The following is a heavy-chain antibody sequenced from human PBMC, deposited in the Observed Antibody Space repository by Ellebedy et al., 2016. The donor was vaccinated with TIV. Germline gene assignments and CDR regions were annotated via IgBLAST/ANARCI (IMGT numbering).Heavy chain of an antibody. Sequence: GESLKIPXTVPGVPVSGNYINWVRQAPGKGLEWVSVMFSGGSTYYADSVKGRFTVSRDNSRNTLYLQMNSLRAEDTAVYYCGRGSSGNYYAVDVWGQGTTVTVSS. CDR3: GRGSSGNYYAVDV. CDR1: GVPVSGNY. CDR2: MFSGGST. V-gene: IGHV3-53*01. D-gene: IGHD1-1*01. J-gene: IGHJ6*02.